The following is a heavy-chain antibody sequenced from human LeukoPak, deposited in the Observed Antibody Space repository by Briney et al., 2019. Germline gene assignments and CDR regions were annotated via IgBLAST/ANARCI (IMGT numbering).Heavy chain of an antibody. J-gene: IGHJ4*02. V-gene: IGHV4-4*07. CDR1: GDSISSSC. Sequence: SETLSLTYTVSGDSISSSCWSWIRQPAGKGLEWIGRIYTSGSTNYIPSLKSRVTISVDKSKNQFSLKLNSVTAADTAVYYCAREVTDILTAYGLYYFDYWGQGTLVTVSS. CDR3: AREVTDILTAYGLYYFDY. D-gene: IGHD3-9*01. CDR2: IYTSGST.